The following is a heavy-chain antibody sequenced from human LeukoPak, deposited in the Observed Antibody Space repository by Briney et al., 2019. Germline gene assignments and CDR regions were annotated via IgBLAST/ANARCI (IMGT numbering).Heavy chain of an antibody. CDR2: IYTSGST. J-gene: IGHJ3*02. CDR1: GGSISSYY. Sequence: SETLSLTCTVSGGSISSYYWSWIRQPAGKGLEWIGRIYTSGSTNYNPSLKSRVTISVDTSKNQFSLKLSSVTAADTAVYYCAREDDSSGYYQPPDAFDIWGQGTMVTVSS. D-gene: IGHD3-22*01. V-gene: IGHV4-4*07. CDR3: AREDDSSGYYQPPDAFDI.